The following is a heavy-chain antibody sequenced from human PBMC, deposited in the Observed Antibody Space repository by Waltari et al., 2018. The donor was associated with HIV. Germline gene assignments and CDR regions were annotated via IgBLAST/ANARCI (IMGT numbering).Heavy chain of an antibody. Sequence: QVQLQESGPGLVKPSETLYLTCTVSGGSISTYFWSWIRQPPGKGLEWIGYIFYSGTTNYNPSLKSRVSISVDTSKNQFSLKLSSVTAADTAVYYCARSRAAAGLDYWGQGALVTVSS. J-gene: IGHJ4*02. D-gene: IGHD6-13*01. CDR3: ARSRAAAGLDY. V-gene: IGHV4-59*01. CDR2: IFYSGTT. CDR1: GGSISTYF.